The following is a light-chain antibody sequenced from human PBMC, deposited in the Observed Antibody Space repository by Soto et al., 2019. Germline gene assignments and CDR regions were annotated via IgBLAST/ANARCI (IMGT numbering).Light chain of an antibody. Sequence: QPVLTQSSSASASLGSSVKLTCSLDSGHTSHIIAWHQQQPGKAPRYLMNLEGSGNYNKGSAVPDRFSGSSSGADRYLTISNLQSEDEADYDCETWDSNIWIFGKGTQLTVL. V-gene: IGLV4-60*03. CDR2: LEGSGNY. J-gene: IGLJ2*01. CDR1: SGHTSHI. CDR3: ETWDSNIWI.